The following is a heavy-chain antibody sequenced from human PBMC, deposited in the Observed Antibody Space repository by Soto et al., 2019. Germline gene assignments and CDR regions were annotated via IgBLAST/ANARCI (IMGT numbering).Heavy chain of an antibody. D-gene: IGHD6-19*01. Sequence: GGSPRLSCAASGFTFSSFGMHWFRQAPGKGLEWVAVIWYDGSNKYYADSVKGRFTISRDNSKNTLYLQMNSLRAEDTAVYYCARGREHNSAGSAPFDYWGQGTLVTVSS. J-gene: IGHJ4*02. CDR1: GFTFSSFG. CDR2: IWYDGSNK. V-gene: IGHV3-33*01. CDR3: ARGREHNSAGSAPFDY.